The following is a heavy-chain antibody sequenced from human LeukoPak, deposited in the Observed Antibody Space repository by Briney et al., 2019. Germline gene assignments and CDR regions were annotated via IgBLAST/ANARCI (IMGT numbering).Heavy chain of an antibody. J-gene: IGHJ5*01. CDR3: ARPREPYSRSWFDS. CDR1: GFTFSNYG. D-gene: IGHD6-13*01. CDR2: MWSDGSNK. Sequence: GRSLRLSCAVSGFTFSNYGMHWVRQAPGKGLEWVAVMWSDGSNKYYADSVKGRFTISRDNSKNTLFLQMNSLRAEDTAVYYCARPREPYSRSWFDSWGQGTLVTVSS. V-gene: IGHV3-33*01.